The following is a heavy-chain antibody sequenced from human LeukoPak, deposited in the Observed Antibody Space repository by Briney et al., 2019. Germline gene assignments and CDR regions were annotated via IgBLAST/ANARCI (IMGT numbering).Heavy chain of an antibody. CDR3: ARGKSGLFGELLRGSWFDP. J-gene: IGHJ5*02. V-gene: IGHV4-34*01. Sequence: SETLSLTCVVYGGSFSGYYWSWIRRPPGKGLEWIGETNHSGSTNYNPSLKSRATISVDTPKNQFSLKLSSVTAPDTAVYYCARGKSGLFGELLRGSWFDPWGQGTLVTVSS. D-gene: IGHD3-10*02. CDR2: TNHSGST. CDR1: GGSFSGYY.